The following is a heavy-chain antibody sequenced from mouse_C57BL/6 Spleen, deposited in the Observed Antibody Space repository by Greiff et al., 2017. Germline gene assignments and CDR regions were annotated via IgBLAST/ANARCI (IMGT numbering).Heavy chain of an antibody. Sequence: VMLVESGAELVRPGTSVKVSCKASGYAFTNYLIEWVKQRPGQGLEWIGVINPGSGGTNYNEKFKGKATLTADKSSSTAYMQLSSLTSEDSAVYFCAREGDYDVGYFDYWGQGTTLTVSS. CDR3: AREGDYDVGYFDY. V-gene: IGHV1-54*01. CDR2: INPGSGGT. CDR1: GYAFTNYL. J-gene: IGHJ2*01. D-gene: IGHD2-4*01.